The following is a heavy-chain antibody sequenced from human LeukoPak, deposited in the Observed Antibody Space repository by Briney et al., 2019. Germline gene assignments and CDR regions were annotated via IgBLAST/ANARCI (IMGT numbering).Heavy chain of an antibody. CDR3: ARDEEQWLGWFDP. CDR2: MNPNSGNT. V-gene: IGHV1-8*01. D-gene: IGHD6-19*01. Sequence: ASVKVSCKASGYTFTSYDINWVRQATGQGLEWMGWMNPNSGNTGYAQKLQGRVTMTTDTSTSTAYMELRSLRSDDTAVYYCARDEEQWLGWFDPWGQGTLVTVSS. CDR1: GYTFTSYD. J-gene: IGHJ5*02.